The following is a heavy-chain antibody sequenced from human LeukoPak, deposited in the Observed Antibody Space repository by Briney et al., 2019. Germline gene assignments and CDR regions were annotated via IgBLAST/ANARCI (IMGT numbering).Heavy chain of an antibody. V-gene: IGHV1-2*02. CDR1: RYVFTRHH. CDR3: ARHNASFFDS. D-gene: IGHD1-14*01. J-gene: IGHJ4*02. CDR2: INPNSGGT. Sequence: ASVKVSCKASRYVFTRHHMHCVRQAPGQGLEWMGWINPNSGGTNSAQKFHGRVTMNRDTSISTPYMELSRLRSDDTAVYYCARHNASFFDSLGQGTLVTVSS.